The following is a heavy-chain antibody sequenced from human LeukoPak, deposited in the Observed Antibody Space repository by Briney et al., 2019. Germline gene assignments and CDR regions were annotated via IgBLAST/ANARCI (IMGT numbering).Heavy chain of an antibody. J-gene: IGHJ4*02. CDR2: IYYSGST. CDR1: GGSISSYY. D-gene: IGHD1-7*01. V-gene: IGHV4-59*01. CDR3: ARGSRELYYFDY. Sequence: SETLSLTCTVSGGSISSYYWSWIRQPPGKGLEWIGYIYYSGSTKYNPSLKSRVTISVDASKTQFSLKLNSVTAADTAVHYCARGSRELYYFDYWGQGTLVTVSS.